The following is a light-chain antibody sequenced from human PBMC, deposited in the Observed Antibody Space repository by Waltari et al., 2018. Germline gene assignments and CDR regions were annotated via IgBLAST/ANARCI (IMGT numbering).Light chain of an antibody. Sequence: DIQMTQSPSSLSASVGDRVTISCRASQNIGTYLHWYQQRPGAAPKLLIYGASSLQSWVPSRFRGSKSGTDFTLTISSLQPEDSATYYCQQTYRTPRTFGQGTKVEL. CDR3: QQTYRTPRT. J-gene: IGKJ1*01. CDR2: GAS. V-gene: IGKV1-39*01. CDR1: QNIGTY.